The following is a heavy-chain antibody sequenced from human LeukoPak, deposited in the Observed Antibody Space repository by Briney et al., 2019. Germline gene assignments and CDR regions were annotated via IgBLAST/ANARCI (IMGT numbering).Heavy chain of an antibody. CDR1: GGTLSRFA. Sequence: GASVKVSCKASGGTLSRFAISWVRQAPGQGLEWMGGIIAIFGTANYAQKFQGRVTITADEFTGTAYMELNGLRSEDTAVYYCARGLVNWFDPWGQGTLVTVSS. D-gene: IGHD6-6*01. J-gene: IGHJ5*02. V-gene: IGHV1-69*13. CDR3: ARGLVNWFDP. CDR2: IIAIFGTA.